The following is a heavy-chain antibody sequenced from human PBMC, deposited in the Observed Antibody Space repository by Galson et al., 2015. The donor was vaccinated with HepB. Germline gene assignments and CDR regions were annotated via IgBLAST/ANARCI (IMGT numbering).Heavy chain of an antibody. D-gene: IGHD3-10*01. Sequence: SLRLSCAASGFTFSSYGMHWVRQAPGKGLEWVAVISYDGSNRYYADSVKGRFTISRDNSKNTLYLQMNSLRAEDTAVYYCAKVNGWAGRYYYYYYYMDVWGKGTTVTVSS. CDR2: ISYDGSNR. V-gene: IGHV3-30*18. J-gene: IGHJ6*03. CDR3: AKVNGWAGRYYYYYYYMDV. CDR1: GFTFSSYG.